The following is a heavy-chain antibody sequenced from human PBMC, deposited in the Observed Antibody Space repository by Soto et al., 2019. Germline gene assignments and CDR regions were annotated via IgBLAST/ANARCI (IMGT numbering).Heavy chain of an antibody. V-gene: IGHV1-2*02. CDR1: GYSFTDHY. CDR3: ARGAFDRSGNYLAGWFEP. J-gene: IGHJ5*02. CDR2: IIPNDGGT. Sequence: QVQLVQSGAEVKKPGASVKISCKASGYSFTDHYIHWIRQAPGQGLEWMGWIIPNDGGTKYAQKFQDRINMTRDTSITTAYMDLSRLRSDDTAVYYCARGAFDRSGNYLAGWFEPWGQGTLVTVSS. D-gene: IGHD3-22*01.